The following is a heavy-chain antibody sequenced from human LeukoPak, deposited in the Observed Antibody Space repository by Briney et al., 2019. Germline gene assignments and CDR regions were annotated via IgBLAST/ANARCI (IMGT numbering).Heavy chain of an antibody. CDR3: ARGGLYYDFWSGSQRYMDV. CDR2: IYYSGST. Sequence: SETLSLTCIVSGGSISNYYWTWIRQPPGKGLEWIGYIYYSGSTNYNPSLKSRVTMSVDTSKNQFSLKLSSVTAADTAVYYCARGGLYYDFWSGSQRYMDVWGKGTTVTVSS. CDR1: GGSISNYY. J-gene: IGHJ6*03. D-gene: IGHD3-3*01. V-gene: IGHV4-59*12.